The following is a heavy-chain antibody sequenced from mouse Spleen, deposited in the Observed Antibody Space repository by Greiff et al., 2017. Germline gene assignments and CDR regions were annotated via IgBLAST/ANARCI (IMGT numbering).Heavy chain of an antibody. D-gene: IGHD2-3*01. CDR2: IGPGSGST. J-gene: IGHJ1*01. CDR1: GYTFTSYG. V-gene: IGHV1-81*01. Sequence: QVQLQQSGAELARPGASVKLSCKASGYTFTSYGISWVKQRPGQGLEWIGKIGPGSGSTYYNETFKGQATLTADKSSSTAYMQLSSLTSEDSAVYFCARGGWLPWYFDVWGAGTTVTVSS. CDR3: ARGGWLPWYFDV.